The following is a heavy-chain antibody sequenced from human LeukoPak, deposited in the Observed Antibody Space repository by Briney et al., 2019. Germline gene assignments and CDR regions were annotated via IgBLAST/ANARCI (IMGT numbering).Heavy chain of an antibody. V-gene: IGHV3-23*01. CDR2: ISGSGGST. CDR1: GFTLSSYA. CDR3: AKDTTLVLDAFDI. J-gene: IGHJ3*02. D-gene: IGHD1-1*01. Sequence: GGSLRLSCAVSGFTLSSYAMSWVRQAPGKGLEWVSGISGSGGSTYYADSVKGRFTISRDNSKSTLYLQVNSLRAEDTAVYYCAKDTTLVLDAFDIWGQGTMVTVSS.